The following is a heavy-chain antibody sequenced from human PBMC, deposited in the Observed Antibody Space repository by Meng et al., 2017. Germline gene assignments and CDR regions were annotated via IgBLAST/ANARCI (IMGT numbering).Heavy chain of an antibody. CDR2: IYYSGST. CDR1: GGSISSSSYY. D-gene: IGHD3-22*01. CDR3: ARGYHYYYDSSGPFNWFDP. Sequence: QLRLQESGPGLVKPAETLSLTCTVSGGSISSSSYYWGWIRQPPGKGLEWIGSIYYSGSTYYNPSLKSRVTISVDTSKNQFSLKLSSVTAADTAVYYCARGYHYYYDSSGPFNWFDPWGQGTLVTVSS. V-gene: IGHV4-39*07. J-gene: IGHJ5*02.